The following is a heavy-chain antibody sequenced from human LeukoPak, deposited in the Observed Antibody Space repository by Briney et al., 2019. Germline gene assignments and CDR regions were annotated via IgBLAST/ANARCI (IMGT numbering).Heavy chain of an antibody. Sequence: PGGSLRLSCAASGFTFSNYAMSWVRQAPGKGLEWVSGFSGSGGITYYADSVKGRFTISRDNTKNTLYLQLNSLRAEDTAVYYCARARGVRYFDCYFDYWGQGTLVTVSS. CDR1: GFTFSNYA. CDR2: FSGSGGIT. J-gene: IGHJ4*02. V-gene: IGHV3-23*01. CDR3: ARARGVRYFDCYFDY. D-gene: IGHD3-9*01.